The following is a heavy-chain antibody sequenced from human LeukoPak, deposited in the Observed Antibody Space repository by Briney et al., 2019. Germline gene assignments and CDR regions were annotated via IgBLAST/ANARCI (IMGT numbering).Heavy chain of an antibody. J-gene: IGHJ6*02. CDR2: ISSSSSYI. Sequence: PGGSLRLSCAASGFTFSIYSMNWVRQAPGRGLEWVPSISSSSSYIYYADSVKGRFTISRDNAKNSLYLQMNSLRDEDTAVYYCARDRTNYYDSSGYHDYYGMDVWGQGTTVTVSS. CDR1: GFTFSIYS. CDR3: ARDRTNYYDSSGYHDYYGMDV. V-gene: IGHV3-21*01. D-gene: IGHD3-22*01.